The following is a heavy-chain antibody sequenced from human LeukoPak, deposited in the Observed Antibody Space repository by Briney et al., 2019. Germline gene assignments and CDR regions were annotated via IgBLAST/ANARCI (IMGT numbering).Heavy chain of an antibody. CDR1: GDSISTYY. CDR3: AREGRRSRPGY. V-gene: IGHV4-4*07. D-gene: IGHD2-15*01. J-gene: IGHJ4*02. CDR2: INYSGSF. Sequence: PSETLSLTCTVSGDSISTYYWTWIRQPAGRGLEWIGRINYSGSFNYNPSLKSRVTMSVDTSKNQFSLKLTSVTAADTAVYYCAREGRRSRPGYWGQGTLVTVSS.